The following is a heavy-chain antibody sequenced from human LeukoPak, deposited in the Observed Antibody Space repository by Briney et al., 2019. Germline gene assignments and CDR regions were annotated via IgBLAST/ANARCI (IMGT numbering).Heavy chain of an antibody. CDR2: IRYDGSNK. D-gene: IGHD3-3*01. V-gene: IGHV3-30*02. CDR1: GFTFSSYG. CDR3: ARDPPSTRFLAQYYFDY. J-gene: IGHJ4*02. Sequence: PGGSLRLSCAASGFTFSSYGMHWVRQAPGKGLEWVAFIRYDGSNKYYVDSVKGRFTISRDNSKNTLYLQMNSLRAEDTAVYYCARDPPSTRFLAQYYFDYWGQGTLVTVSS.